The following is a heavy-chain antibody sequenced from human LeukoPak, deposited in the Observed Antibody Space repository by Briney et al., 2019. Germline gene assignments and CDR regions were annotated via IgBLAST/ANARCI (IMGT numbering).Heavy chain of an antibody. CDR1: GFTFSSYS. D-gene: IGHD3-10*01. V-gene: IGHV3-21*01. J-gene: IGHJ4*01. CDR2: ISSSSSYI. CDR3: ARAMVRGRDYFDY. Sequence: GGSLRLSCAASGFTFSSYSMNWVRQAPGKGLEWVSSISSSSSYIYYADSVKGRFTISRDNAKNSLYLQMNSLRAEDTAVYYCARAMVRGRDYFDYWGHGTLVTVSS.